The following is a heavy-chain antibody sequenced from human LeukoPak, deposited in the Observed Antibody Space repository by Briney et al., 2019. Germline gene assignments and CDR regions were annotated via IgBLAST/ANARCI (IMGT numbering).Heavy chain of an antibody. Sequence: KPSETLSLTCTVSGGSISSYYWSWIRQPPGKGLEWIGYIYYSGSTNYNPSLKSRVTISVDTSKNQFSLKLSSVTAADTAVYYCARVHYDSSSYYFDYYYYYMDVWGKGTTVTVSS. CDR1: GGSISSYY. D-gene: IGHD3-22*01. CDR2: IYYSGST. J-gene: IGHJ6*03. CDR3: ARVHYDSSSYYFDYYYYYMDV. V-gene: IGHV4-59*01.